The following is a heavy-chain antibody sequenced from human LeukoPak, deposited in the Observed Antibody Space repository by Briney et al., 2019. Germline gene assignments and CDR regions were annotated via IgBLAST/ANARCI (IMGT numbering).Heavy chain of an antibody. Sequence: PSETLSLTCAVYGGSFNGYYWSWIRQPPGKGLEWIGEINHSGSTNYNPSLKSRVTISVDTSKNQCSLRLSSVTAADTAVYYCARGPPLIPGDYASSGYYYFDYWGQGILVTVSS. J-gene: IGHJ4*02. V-gene: IGHV4-34*01. D-gene: IGHD3-22*01. CDR1: GGSFNGYY. CDR2: INHSGST. CDR3: ARGPPLIPGDYASSGYYYFDY.